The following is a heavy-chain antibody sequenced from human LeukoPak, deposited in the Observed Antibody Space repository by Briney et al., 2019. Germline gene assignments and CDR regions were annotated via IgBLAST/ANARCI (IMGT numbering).Heavy chain of an antibody. CDR1: GFIFSSYS. Sequence: GGSLRLSCAASGFIFSSYSMNWVRQAPGKGQGWVPSISSSSSYIYYADSVKGRFTIYRDNAKNSLYLQMNSLRAEDTAVYYCAREGSVVVAARRGYYYYMDVWGKGTTVTVSS. CDR2: ISSSSSYI. CDR3: AREGSVVVAARRGYYYYMDV. V-gene: IGHV3-21*01. J-gene: IGHJ6*03. D-gene: IGHD2-15*01.